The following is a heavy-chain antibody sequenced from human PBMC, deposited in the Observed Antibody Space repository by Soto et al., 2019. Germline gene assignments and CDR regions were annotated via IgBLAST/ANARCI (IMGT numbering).Heavy chain of an antibody. CDR2: ISTGNGNT. CDR3: ARENIVSRMGASDI. CDR1: GYTFTYYA. V-gene: IGHV1-3*04. D-gene: IGHD5-12*01. Sequence: QAQLVQSGAEVKKPGASVKVSCKASGYTFTYYAIYWVRQAPGQRVEWMGGISTGNGNTKYSQKFQGRVTITRDTSASTVYIELSSLRSDDTAVYYCARENIVSRMGASDIWGQGTVVTVSS. J-gene: IGHJ3*02.